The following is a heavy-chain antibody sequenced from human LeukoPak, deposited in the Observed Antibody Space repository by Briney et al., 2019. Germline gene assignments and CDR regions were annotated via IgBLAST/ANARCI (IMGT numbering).Heavy chain of an antibody. J-gene: IGHJ5*02. CDR1: GYTFTSYV. V-gene: IGHV1-18*01. CDR3: ARPITMVRGAPRGPFDP. Sequence: ASVKVSCKASGYTFTSYVIRWVRQAPGQGLEWMGWISAYNGNTNYAQKLQGRVTMTTDTSTSTAYMELRSLRAEDTAVYYCARPITMVRGAPRGPFDPWGQGTLVTVSS. D-gene: IGHD3-10*01. CDR2: ISAYNGNT.